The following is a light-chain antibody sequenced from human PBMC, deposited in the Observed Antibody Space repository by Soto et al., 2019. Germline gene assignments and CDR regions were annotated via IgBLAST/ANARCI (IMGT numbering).Light chain of an antibody. CDR1: SSDIGGYKY. CDR2: EVS. CDR3: TSFVAGNNYWV. V-gene: IGLV2-14*01. J-gene: IGLJ3*02. Sequence: QSVLTQPASVSGSLGQSITISCTGTSSDIGGYKYVSWYQQHPGKAPKLIIFEVSNRPSGVSDRFSGSNSGNTASLTISGLQAEDEADYYCTSFVAGNNYWVFGGGTKVTVL.